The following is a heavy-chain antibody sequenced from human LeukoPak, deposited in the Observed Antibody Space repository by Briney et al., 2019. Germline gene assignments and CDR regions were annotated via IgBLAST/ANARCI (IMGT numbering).Heavy chain of an antibody. Sequence: GGSLRLSCAASGFTFSSYAMSWVRQAPGKGLGWVSGISGAGGSTYYADSVKGRFTISRDNSKNTLYLQVNSLRAEDTAVYYCAKVGRGYYDSSGYYSPIDYWGQGTLVTVSS. CDR1: GFTFSSYA. V-gene: IGHV3-23*01. D-gene: IGHD3-22*01. CDR3: AKVGRGYYDSSGYYSPIDY. J-gene: IGHJ4*02. CDR2: ISGAGGST.